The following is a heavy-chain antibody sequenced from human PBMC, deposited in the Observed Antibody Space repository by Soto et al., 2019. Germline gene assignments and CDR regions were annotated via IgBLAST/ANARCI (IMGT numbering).Heavy chain of an antibody. J-gene: IGHJ4*02. CDR3: AKDRGIAVDYFDY. D-gene: IGHD6-19*01. CDR1: GFTFSSYG. Sequence: PGGSLRLSCAASGFTFSSYGMHWVRQAPGKGLEWVAVISYDGSNKYYADSVKGRFTISRDNSKNTLYLQMNSLRAEDTAVYYCAKDRGIAVDYFDYWGQGTLVTVSS. CDR2: ISYDGSNK. V-gene: IGHV3-30*18.